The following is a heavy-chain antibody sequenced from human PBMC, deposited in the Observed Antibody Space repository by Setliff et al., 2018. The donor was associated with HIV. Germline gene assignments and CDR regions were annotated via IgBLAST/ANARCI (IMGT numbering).Heavy chain of an antibody. CDR2: ISNYNGDT. D-gene: IGHD1-26*01. CDR1: GYTFSRYG. V-gene: IGHV1-18*01. CDR3: ARASGGNSVENGFDI. J-gene: IGHJ3*02. Sequence: GASVKVSCKASGYTFSRYGIYWVRQAPGQGLEWMGWISNYNGDTNYAQKFHGRVTMTTDTSTRTAYMEMRGLTYDDTAVYYCARASGGNSVENGFDIWGQGTMVTVSS.